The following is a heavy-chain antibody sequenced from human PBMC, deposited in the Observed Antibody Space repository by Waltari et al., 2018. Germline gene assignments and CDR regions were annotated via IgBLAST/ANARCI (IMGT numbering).Heavy chain of an antibody. CDR1: AGPISSSSYY. CDR3: ARQPWGMVAATVN. J-gene: IGHJ4*02. Sequence: QLQLQESGPGLVKPSETLSITCTVNAGPISSSSYYWAGFRQPPGKGLEWIGSIYYSGSTYYNPSLKSRVTISVDTSKNQFSLKLSSVTAADTAVYYCARQPWGMVAATVNWGQGTLVTVSS. D-gene: IGHD2-15*01. V-gene: IGHV4-39*07. CDR2: IYYSGST.